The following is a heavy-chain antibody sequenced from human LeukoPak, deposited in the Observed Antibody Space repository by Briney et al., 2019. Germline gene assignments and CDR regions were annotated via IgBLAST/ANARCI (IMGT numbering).Heavy chain of an antibody. Sequence: GGSLRLSCAASGFIFSKYAMHWVRQTPGKGLEWVAAIWNDGRDENYADSVKVGFTISSDNSKNTLYLQMSSLSAEDTAVYYCAFEIGRSQGAFDIWGQGTVITVSS. D-gene: IGHD1-26*01. CDR2: IWNDGRDE. V-gene: IGHV3-33*01. CDR1: GFIFSKYA. J-gene: IGHJ3*02. CDR3: AFEIGRSQGAFDI.